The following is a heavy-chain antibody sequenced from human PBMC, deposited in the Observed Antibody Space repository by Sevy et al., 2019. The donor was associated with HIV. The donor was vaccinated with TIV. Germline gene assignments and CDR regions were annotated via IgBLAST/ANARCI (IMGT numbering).Heavy chain of an antibody. V-gene: IGHV5-51*01. Sequence: GESLKISCKGSGYSFTTYWIGWVRQMPGKGLEWMGIIYPGDSDTRYSPSFQGQVTIAADKSISTAYLQWSSLKASDAAMYYCARGHNPPWFDPWGQGTLVTVSS. CDR1: GYSFTTYW. CDR2: IYPGDSDT. D-gene: IGHD1-1*01. J-gene: IGHJ5*02. CDR3: ARGHNPPWFDP.